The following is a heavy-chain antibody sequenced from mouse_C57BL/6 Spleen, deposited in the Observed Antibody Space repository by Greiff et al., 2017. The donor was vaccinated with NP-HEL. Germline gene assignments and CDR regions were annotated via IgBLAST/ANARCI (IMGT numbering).Heavy chain of an antibody. CDR1: GYTFTSYW. V-gene: IGHV1-64*01. Sequence: QVQLQQPGAELVKPGASVKLSCKASGYTFTSYWMHWVKQRPGQGLEWIGMIHPNSGSTNYNEKFKSKAILTVDKSSTTAYMQLSSLTSEDSAVYYCARDGAYYGNYEGYWGQGTTLTVSS. CDR2: IHPNSGST. J-gene: IGHJ2*01. CDR3: ARDGAYYGNYEGY. D-gene: IGHD2-10*01.